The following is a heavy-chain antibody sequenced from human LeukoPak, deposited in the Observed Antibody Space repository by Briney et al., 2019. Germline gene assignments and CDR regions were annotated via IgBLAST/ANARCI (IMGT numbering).Heavy chain of an antibody. CDR3: ARGWDSSGQMPFLY. CDR2: IIPIFGTA. CDR1: GGTFSSYS. Sequence: SVNVSCKASGGTFSSYSISWVRQAPGQGLEWLGGIIPIFGTANYAQKFQGRVTITADVSTSTAYVELSSLRSEDTAVYYCARGWDSSGQMPFLYWGQGTLVTVSS. D-gene: IGHD3-22*01. J-gene: IGHJ4*02. V-gene: IGHV1-69*13.